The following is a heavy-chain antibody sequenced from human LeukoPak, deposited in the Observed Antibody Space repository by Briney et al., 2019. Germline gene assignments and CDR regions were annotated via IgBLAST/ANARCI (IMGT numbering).Heavy chain of an antibody. J-gene: IGHJ4*02. CDR2: IYPGDSDT. CDR3: ARYVDTAMVKGFDY. Sequence: GESLKISCKGSGYRFTSYWIGWVRQMPGKGLEWMGIIYPGDSDTRYSPSFQGQVTISADKSISTAHLQWNSLKASDTAMYYCARYVDTAMVKGFDYWGQGTLVIVSS. CDR1: GYRFTSYW. V-gene: IGHV5-51*01. D-gene: IGHD5-18*01.